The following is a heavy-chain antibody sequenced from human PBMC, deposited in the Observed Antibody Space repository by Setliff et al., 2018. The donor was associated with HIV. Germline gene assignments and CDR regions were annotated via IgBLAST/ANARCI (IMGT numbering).Heavy chain of an antibody. CDR3: AEDVYVAKYYYGSSGYSGSYYFDY. J-gene: IGHJ4*02. CDR1: GFTFSDYD. V-gene: IGHV3-30*02. D-gene: IGHD3-22*01. Sequence: GGSLRLSCAASGFTFSDYDIHWVRQAPGKGLEWVAFMRYDGSNKDYADSVKGRFTISRDNSKNTFFLQMNSLRPEDTAIYYGAEDVYVAKYYYGSSGYSGSYYFDYWGQGTLVTVSS. CDR2: MRYDGSNK.